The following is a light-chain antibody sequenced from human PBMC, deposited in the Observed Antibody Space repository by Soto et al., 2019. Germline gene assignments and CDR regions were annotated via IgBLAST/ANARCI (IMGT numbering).Light chain of an antibody. J-gene: IGKJ5*01. CDR3: QQYTGPPTT. CDR1: QSVSSSY. CDR2: GAS. V-gene: IGKV3-20*01. Sequence: IVLTQSPATLSVSPGERATLSCRASQSVSSSYLAWYQQKPGQAPRLLIYGASNRATSIPDRFSGSGSGTDFTLTITRLEPEDSAVYFCQQYTGPPTTFGQGTRLEIK.